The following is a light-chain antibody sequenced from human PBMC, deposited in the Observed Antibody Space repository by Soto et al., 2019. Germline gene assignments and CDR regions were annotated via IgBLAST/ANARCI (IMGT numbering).Light chain of an antibody. Sequence: ENGLNQAPGTLSLSPGERATLSCRASQSVSSSYLAWYQQKPGQAPRLLIYGASSRATGIPDRFSGSGSGTDFTLTISRLEPEDFAVYYCQQYGSSPLTFGGGTKVDI. J-gene: IGKJ4*01. CDR2: GAS. V-gene: IGKV3-20*01. CDR3: QQYGSSPLT. CDR1: QSVSSSY.